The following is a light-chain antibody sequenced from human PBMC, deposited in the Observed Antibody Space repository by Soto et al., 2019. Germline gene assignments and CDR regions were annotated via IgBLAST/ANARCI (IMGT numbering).Light chain of an antibody. Sequence: DIQVTQSPPTLSASVGDRVTITCRASQTISTWMAWYQQKPGKAPNLLIYAASSLHSGVPSRFSGSGSGTDFTLTISSLQPEDFATYYCQQANSFPLTFGGGTKVDIK. CDR3: QQANSFPLT. CDR1: QTISTW. J-gene: IGKJ4*01. CDR2: AAS. V-gene: IGKV1-12*01.